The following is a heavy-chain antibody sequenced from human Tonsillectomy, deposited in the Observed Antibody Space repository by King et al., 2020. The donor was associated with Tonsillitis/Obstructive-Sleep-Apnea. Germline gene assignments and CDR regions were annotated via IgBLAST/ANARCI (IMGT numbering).Heavy chain of an antibody. V-gene: IGHV3-30*18. J-gene: IGHJ4*02. CDR2: ISYDGSNK. D-gene: IGHD6-19*01. CDR3: AKDQERVAGAGVPAWSY. Sequence: VQLVESGGGVVQPGRSLRLSCAASGFTFSSYGMHWVRQAPGKGLEWVAVISYDGSNKYYADSVKGRFTISRDNSKNTLYLQMNSLRAEDTAVYYCAKDQERVAGAGVPAWSYWGQGTLVTVSS. CDR1: GFTFSSYG.